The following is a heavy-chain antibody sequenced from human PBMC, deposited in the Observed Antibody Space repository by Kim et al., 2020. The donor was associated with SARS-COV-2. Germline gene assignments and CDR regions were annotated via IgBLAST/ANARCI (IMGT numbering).Heavy chain of an antibody. J-gene: IGHJ6*02. CDR1: GFTFSSYW. V-gene: IGHV3-7*01. CDR2: IKQDGSEK. Sequence: GGSLRLSCAASGFTFSSYWMSWVRQAPGKGLEWVANIKQDGSEKYYMDSVKGRFTISRDSAKNSLYLQMNSLRAEDTAVYYCARVVVNSSSWYRPYYYYYYGMDVWGQGTTVTVSS. D-gene: IGHD6-13*01. CDR3: ARVVVNSSSWYRPYYYYYYGMDV.